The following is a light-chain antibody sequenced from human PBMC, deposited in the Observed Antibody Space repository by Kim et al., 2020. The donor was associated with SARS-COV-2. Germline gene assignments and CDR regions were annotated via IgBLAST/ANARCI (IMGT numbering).Light chain of an antibody. CDR2: GKN. Sequence: LGRTARITSRGDGLRKCYAGWWQRKQGQAPVVVIYGKNNRPSGIPDRFSGSTSGNTASLTITGARAEDEGDYFCNSRDSRTNQMVFGGGTQLTVL. CDR1: GLRKCY. V-gene: IGLV3-19*01. CDR3: NSRDSRTNQMV. J-gene: IGLJ7*01.